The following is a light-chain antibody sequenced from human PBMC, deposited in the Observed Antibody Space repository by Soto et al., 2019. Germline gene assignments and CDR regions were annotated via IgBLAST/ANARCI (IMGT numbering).Light chain of an antibody. V-gene: IGKV3D-20*02. CDR3: QQRSNWPWT. J-gene: IGKJ1*01. CDR2: AAS. CDR1: QSVSVNS. Sequence: EIVLTQSPGTLSLSPGERATLSCRASQSVSVNSLAWYQQKGGQAPRLLIYAASTRATGVPDRFSGTGSGTDFALTISRLETDDSAVYYCQQRSNWPWTFGQGTKVDIK.